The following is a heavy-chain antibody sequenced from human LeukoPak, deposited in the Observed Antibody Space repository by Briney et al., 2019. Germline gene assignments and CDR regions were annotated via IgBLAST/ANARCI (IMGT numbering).Heavy chain of an antibody. J-gene: IGHJ3*02. D-gene: IGHD3-22*01. Sequence: SETLSLTCTVSGGSISSYYWSWIRQPPGKGLEWIGYIYYSGSTNYNPSLKSRVTISVDTSKNQFSLKLSSVTAADTAVYYCARGAQYYSDKVGAFDIWGQGTMVTVSS. V-gene: IGHV4-59*01. CDR3: ARGAQYYSDKVGAFDI. CDR2: IYYSGST. CDR1: GGSISSYY.